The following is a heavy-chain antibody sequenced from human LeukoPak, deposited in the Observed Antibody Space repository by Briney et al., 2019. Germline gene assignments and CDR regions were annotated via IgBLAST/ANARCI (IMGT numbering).Heavy chain of an antibody. D-gene: IGHD6-25*01. CDR1: GYRFTSYW. J-gene: IGHJ4*02. V-gene: IGHV5-51*01. CDR3: ARDGSAGPLDY. Sequence: GESLKISCKVSGYRFTSYWIAWVRQMPGKGLEYMGIIYPGDCGDSAARYSRSFQGHVTISADKSTSTAYLQWSSLKASATAMYYCARDGSAGPLDYWGQGTLVTVSS. CDR2: IYPGDCGDSAA.